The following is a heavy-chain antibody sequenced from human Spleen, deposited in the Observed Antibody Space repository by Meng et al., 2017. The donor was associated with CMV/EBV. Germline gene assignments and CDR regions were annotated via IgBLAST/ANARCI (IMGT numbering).Heavy chain of an antibody. CDR1: GYTFTGYY. J-gene: IGHJ6*02. V-gene: IGHV1-2*02. CDR2: INPNSGGT. CDR3: SREISYFSGMDV. D-gene: IGHD3-3*01. Sequence: ASVKVSCKASGYTFTGYYMHWVRQAPGQGLEWMGWINPNSGGTNYAQKFQGRVTMTRDTSISTTYMERSRLRSDDTAVYYCSREISYFSGMDVWGQGATVTVSS.